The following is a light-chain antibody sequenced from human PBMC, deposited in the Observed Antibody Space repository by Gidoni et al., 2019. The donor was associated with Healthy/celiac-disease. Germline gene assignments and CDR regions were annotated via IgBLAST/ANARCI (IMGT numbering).Light chain of an antibody. V-gene: IGKV1-5*03. CDR2: KAS. Sequence: DIQMTQSPSTLSASVGDRVTITCRASQSISSWLAWYQQKPGKAPKLLIYKASSLESGVPSRFSGSGSGTEFPLTISRLQPDDFATYSCQQYNSYWTFGQGTKVEIK. J-gene: IGKJ1*01. CDR3: QQYNSYWT. CDR1: QSISSW.